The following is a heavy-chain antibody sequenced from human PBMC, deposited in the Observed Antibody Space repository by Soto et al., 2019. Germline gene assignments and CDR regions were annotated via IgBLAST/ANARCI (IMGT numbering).Heavy chain of an antibody. CDR1: GGSIISGY. Sequence: SETLSLTCTVSGGSIISGYWSWIRQPPGKGLEWIGYISYSGNTNHNPSLKSRVTMSVDTPKNQFSLRLSSVTTADTAVYYCAGLRGYAGSPIDYWGQGTLVTVSS. V-gene: IGHV4-59*01. CDR2: ISYSGNT. J-gene: IGHJ4*02. CDR3: AGLRGYAGSPIDY. D-gene: IGHD2-15*01.